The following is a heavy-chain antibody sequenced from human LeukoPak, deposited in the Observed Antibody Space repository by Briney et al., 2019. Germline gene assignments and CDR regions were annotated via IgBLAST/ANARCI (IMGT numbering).Heavy chain of an antibody. J-gene: IGHJ4*02. V-gene: IGHV3-21*01. CDR2: ISSSGSYI. Sequence: GGSLRLSCAASGFTFSSYSMNWVRQAPGKGLEWVSSISSSGSYIYYADSLKGRFTTSRDNTKNSLYLQMNSLRAEDTAVYYCARGADSGNYYSDNWGQGTLVTVSS. CDR1: GFTFSSYS. D-gene: IGHD1-26*01. CDR3: ARGADSGNYYSDN.